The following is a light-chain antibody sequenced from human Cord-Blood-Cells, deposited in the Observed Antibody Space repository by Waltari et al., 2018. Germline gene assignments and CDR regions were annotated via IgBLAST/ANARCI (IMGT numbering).Light chain of an antibody. CDR1: KLADKY. J-gene: IGLJ2*01. V-gene: IGLV3-1*01. Sequence: SYELTQPPSVSVSPGQTASITCSGDKLADKYACWYQQKPGQSPVLVIYHDSKRPSGIPERFSGSNSGNTATLTISGTQAMDEADYYCQAWDSSTVVFGGGTKLTVL. CDR2: HDS. CDR3: QAWDSSTVV.